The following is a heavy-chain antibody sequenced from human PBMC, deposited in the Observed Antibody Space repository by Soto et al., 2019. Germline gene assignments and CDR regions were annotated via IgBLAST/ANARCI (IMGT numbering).Heavy chain of an antibody. CDR1: GFTFSSYS. V-gene: IGHV3-21*01. D-gene: IGHD2-15*01. CDR3: AGYCSGGSCYSESDY. J-gene: IGHJ4*02. Sequence: VQLVESGGGLVKPGGSLRLSCAASGFTFSSYSMNWVRLAPGKGLEWVSSISSSISSIYYADSVKGRFTISRDNAKNSLYLQMNSLRAEDSAVYYYAGYCSGGSCYSESDYWGQGTLVTVSS. CDR2: ISSSISSI.